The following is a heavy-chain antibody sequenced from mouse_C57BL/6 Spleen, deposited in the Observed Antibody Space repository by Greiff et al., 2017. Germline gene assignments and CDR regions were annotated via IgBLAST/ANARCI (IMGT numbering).Heavy chain of an antibody. D-gene: IGHD2-3*01. CDR1: GFTFSDFY. CDR3: ARIYDGYYAMDY. V-gene: IGHV7-1*01. J-gene: IGHJ4*01. Sequence: EVKLVESGGGLVQSGRSLRLSCATSGFTFSDFYMEWVRQAPGKGLEWIAASRNKANDYTTEYSASVKGRFIVSRDTSQSILYLQMNALRAEDTAMYYCARIYDGYYAMDYWGQGTSVTVSS. CDR2: SRNKANDYTT.